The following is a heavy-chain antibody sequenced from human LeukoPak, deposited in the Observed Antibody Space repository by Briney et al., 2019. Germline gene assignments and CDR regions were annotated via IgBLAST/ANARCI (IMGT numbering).Heavy chain of an antibody. CDR3: ARHEGTTPY. V-gene: IGHV4-38-2*02. Sequence: KPSETLSLTCSVSGYSISSGSYWGWIRQPPGKGLDWIGSIYHSGKTYYNPSLESRVTISVDTSKNQFSLKLTSVTAADTAVYYCARHEGTTPYWGQGTLVTVSS. CDR1: GYSISSGSY. J-gene: IGHJ4*02. CDR2: IYHSGKT. D-gene: IGHD2-2*01.